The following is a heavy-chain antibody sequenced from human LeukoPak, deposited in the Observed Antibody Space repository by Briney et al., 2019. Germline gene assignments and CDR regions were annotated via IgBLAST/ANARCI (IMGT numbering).Heavy chain of an antibody. CDR2: TYYSGRP. CDR3: ARHHGHQFSDSWYLRGSFDY. V-gene: IGHV4-59*08. CDR1: GASISALY. D-gene: IGHD6-13*01. Sequence: SETLSLTCAVYGASISALYWGWIRQSPGKELEWIGYTYYSGRPTYNPSLKSRVTISLDTSKNQFPLRVNSVTAADTAIYYCARHHGHQFSDSWYLRGSFDYWGRGILVAVSS. J-gene: IGHJ4*02.